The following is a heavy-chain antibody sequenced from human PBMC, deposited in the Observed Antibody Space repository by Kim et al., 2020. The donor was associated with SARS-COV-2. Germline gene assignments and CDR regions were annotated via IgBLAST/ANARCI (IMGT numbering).Heavy chain of an antibody. D-gene: IGHD2-21*01. V-gene: IGHV3-21*01. CDR3: ARDGGDNYDYYYYGMDV. J-gene: IGHJ6*02. CDR2: ISCSRSYI. Sequence: GGSLRLSCAASGFTFSSYSMNWVRQAPGKGLEWVSSISCSRSYIYYADSVKGRFTISRDNSKNTLYLQMNSLRAEDTAVYYCARDGGDNYDYYYYGMDVWGQGTTVTVSS. CDR1: GFTFSSYS.